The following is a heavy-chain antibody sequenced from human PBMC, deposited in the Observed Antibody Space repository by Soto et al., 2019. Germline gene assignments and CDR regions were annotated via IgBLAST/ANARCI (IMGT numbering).Heavy chain of an antibody. Sequence: GGSLRLSCAASGFTFDDYGMSWVRQAPGKGLEWVSGINWNGGSTGYADSVKGRFTISRDNAKNSLYLQMNSLRAEDTALFFCARRYGSGSPLISGMDVWGQGTRVTVSS. D-gene: IGHD3-10*01. CDR1: GFTFDDYG. V-gene: IGHV3-20*04. CDR2: INWNGGST. J-gene: IGHJ6*02. CDR3: ARRYGSGSPLISGMDV.